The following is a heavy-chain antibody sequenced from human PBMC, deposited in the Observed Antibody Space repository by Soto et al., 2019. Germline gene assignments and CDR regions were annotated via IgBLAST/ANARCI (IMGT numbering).Heavy chain of an antibody. CDR3: ARELYCSSTSCYAPILYYYYGMDV. V-gene: IGHV3-48*02. CDR1: GFTFSSSS. CDR2: ISSSSSTI. J-gene: IGHJ6*02. D-gene: IGHD2-2*01. Sequence: AGSTKLASAASGFTFSSSSMNWVRQAPGKGLEWVSYISSSSSTIYYADSVKGRFTISRDNAKNSLYLQMNSLRDEDTAVYYCARELYCSSTSCYAPILYYYYGMDVWGQGTTVTVSS.